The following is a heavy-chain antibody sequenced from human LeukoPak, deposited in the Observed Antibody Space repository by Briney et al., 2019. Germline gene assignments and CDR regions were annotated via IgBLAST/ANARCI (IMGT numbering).Heavy chain of an antibody. CDR1: GFTFRGYW. Sequence: GGSLRLSCAGYGFTFRGYWMIWVRQAPGKGWEWMTNINEDGTKKNHVASVKGRFTISRDNAKNSLYLQMNSLRAADPAVYYCARGANWYVSNWGQGTLVTVSS. D-gene: IGHD1-1*01. J-gene: IGHJ4*02. V-gene: IGHV3-7*03. CDR2: INEDGTKK. CDR3: ARGANWYVSN.